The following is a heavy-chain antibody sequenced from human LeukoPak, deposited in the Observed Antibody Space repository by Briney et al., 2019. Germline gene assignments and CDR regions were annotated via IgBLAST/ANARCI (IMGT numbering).Heavy chain of an antibody. CDR3: ARAGEGGYFDY. V-gene: IGHV4-59*08. D-gene: IGHD3-16*01. CDR2: IYYSGST. J-gene: IGHJ4*02. Sequence: SETLSLTCTVSGGSISSYYWSWIRQPPGKGLEWIGYIYYSGSTNYNPSLKSRVTISVDTSKNQFSLKLSSVTAADTAVYYCARAGEGGYFDYWGQGTLVTVSS. CDR1: GGSISSYY.